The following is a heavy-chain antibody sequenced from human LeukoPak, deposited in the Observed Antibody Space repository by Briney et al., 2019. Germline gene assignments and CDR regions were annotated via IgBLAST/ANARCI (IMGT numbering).Heavy chain of an antibody. CDR2: IYTSGST. D-gene: IGHD3-22*01. CDR1: GGSISSGSYY. V-gene: IGHV4-61*02. J-gene: IGHJ4*02. Sequence: PSETLSLTCTVSGGSISSGSYYWSWIRQPAGKGLEWIGRIYTSGSTNYNPSLKSRVTISVDTSKNQFSLKLSSVTAADTAVYYCARHYYDSSGYYADYWGQGTLVTVSS. CDR3: ARHYYDSSGYYADY.